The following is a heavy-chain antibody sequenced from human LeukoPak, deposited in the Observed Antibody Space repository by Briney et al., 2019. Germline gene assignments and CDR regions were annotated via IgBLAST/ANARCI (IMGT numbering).Heavy chain of an antibody. D-gene: IGHD5-12*01. Sequence: ASVKVSCKASGYTFSGSGWYLYWLRQAPGQGLECLGWIHPYNGDTNYAQKFQGRVTMTRDTSISTAYMELSRLRSDDTAVYYCAKNPYEYYFDYWGQGTLVTVSS. J-gene: IGHJ4*02. CDR3: AKNPYEYYFDY. CDR2: IHPYNGDT. CDR1: GYTFSGSGWY. V-gene: IGHV1-2*02.